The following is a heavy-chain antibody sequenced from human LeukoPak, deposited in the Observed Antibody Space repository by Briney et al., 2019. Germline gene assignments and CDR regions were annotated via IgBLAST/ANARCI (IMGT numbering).Heavy chain of an antibody. J-gene: IGHJ4*02. CDR1: GFTFSNYA. CDR3: ARDQAGSGHYADH. D-gene: IGHD3-10*01. V-gene: IGHV3-30*02. Sequence: GGSLRLSCAASGFTFSNYAMHWVRQAPGKGLEWSSFIRIDGSSKYYADFVKGRFTISRDNSNNMLFLQVNSLRTEDTAVYYCARDQAGSGHYADHWGQGTLVTVSS. CDR2: IRIDGSSK.